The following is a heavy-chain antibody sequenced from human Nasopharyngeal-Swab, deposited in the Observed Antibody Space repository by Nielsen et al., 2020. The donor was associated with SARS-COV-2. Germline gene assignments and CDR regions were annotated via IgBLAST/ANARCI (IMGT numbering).Heavy chain of an antibody. Sequence: SETLSLTCGVYGWSFSDHYWSWIRQLPGKGLEWIGEINHSGSTNYNPSLKSRVTMSVDTSKNQFSLNLSSVTAADTAVYYCARDRADYHISYYYYYMDVWGKGTTVAVSS. CDR3: ARDRADYHISYYYYYMDV. CDR1: GWSFSDHY. D-gene: IGHD4-11*01. J-gene: IGHJ6*03. V-gene: IGHV4-34*01. CDR2: INHSGST.